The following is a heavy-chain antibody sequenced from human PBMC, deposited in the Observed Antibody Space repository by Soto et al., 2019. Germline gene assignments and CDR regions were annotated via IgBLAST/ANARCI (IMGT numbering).Heavy chain of an antibody. CDR1: GFTFSSYV. J-gene: IGHJ4*02. D-gene: IGHD1-26*01. Sequence: AGGSLRLSCAASGFTFSSYVMHWVRQSPGKGLEWVAVIWYDGSNKYYADPEKGRITISRDNSKNTLYLQMNSLRAEDTAVYYCARGPLVGATHFDYWGQGTLVTVSS. CDR2: IWYDGSNK. V-gene: IGHV3-33*08. CDR3: ARGPLVGATHFDY.